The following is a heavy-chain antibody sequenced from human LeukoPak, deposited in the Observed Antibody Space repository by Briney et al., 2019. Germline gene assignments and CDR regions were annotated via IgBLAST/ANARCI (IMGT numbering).Heavy chain of an antibody. CDR3: ARDSAAAGPGGNWFDP. V-gene: IGHV3-7*01. J-gene: IGHJ5*02. Sequence: GGSLRLSCAASGFTFSSYWMSWVRQAPGKGLEWVANIKQDGSEKYYVDSVKGRFTISRDNAKNSLYLQMNSLRAEDTAVYYCARDSAAAGPGGNWFDPWGQGTLVTVSS. D-gene: IGHD6-13*01. CDR2: IKQDGSEK. CDR1: GFTFSSYW.